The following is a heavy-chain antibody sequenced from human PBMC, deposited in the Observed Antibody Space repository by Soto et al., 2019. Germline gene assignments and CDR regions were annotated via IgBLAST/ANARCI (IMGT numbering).Heavy chain of an antibody. CDR2: INPSGGST. D-gene: IGHD3-3*01. J-gene: IGHJ4*02. CDR1: GYTFTSYY. Sequence: ASVKVSCKASGYTFTSYYIHWVRQAPGQGLEWMGIINPSGGSTSYAQKFQGRVTMTRDTSTSTVYMELSSLRSEDTAVYYCARDKYSLSNTIPGYYFDYWGQGTLVTVSS. CDR3: ARDKYSLSNTIPGYYFDY. V-gene: IGHV1-46*03.